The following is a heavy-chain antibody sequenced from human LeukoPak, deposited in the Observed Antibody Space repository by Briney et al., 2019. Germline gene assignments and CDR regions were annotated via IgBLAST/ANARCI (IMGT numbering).Heavy chain of an antibody. CDR1: GVSFSGYY. Sequence: PSETLSLTCAVYGVSFSGYYWSWLRQPPGKGLEWIGEINHSGSTNYNPSLKSRVTISVDTSKNQFSLKLSSVTAADTAVHYCARGRNRLGYCSSTSCYGPPNWFDPWGQGTLVTVSS. J-gene: IGHJ5*02. CDR2: INHSGST. V-gene: IGHV4-34*01. CDR3: ARGRNRLGYCSSTSCYGPPNWFDP. D-gene: IGHD2-2*01.